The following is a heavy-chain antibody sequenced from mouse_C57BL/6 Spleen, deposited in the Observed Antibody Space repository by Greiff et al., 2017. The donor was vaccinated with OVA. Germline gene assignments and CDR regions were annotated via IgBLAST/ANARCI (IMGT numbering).Heavy chain of an antibody. CDR3: ARKLGDYFDY. V-gene: IGHV1-81*01. CDR1: GYTFTSYG. CDR2: IYPRSGNT. Sequence: QVQLQQPGAELVKPGASVKLSCKASGYTFTSYGISWVKQRTGQGLEWIGEIYPRSGNTYYNEKFKGKATLTADKSSSTAYMELRSLTSEDSAVYFCARKLGDYFDYWGQGTTLTVSS. J-gene: IGHJ2*01.